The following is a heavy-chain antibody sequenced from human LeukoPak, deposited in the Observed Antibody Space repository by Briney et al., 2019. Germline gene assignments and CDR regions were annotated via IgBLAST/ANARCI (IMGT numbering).Heavy chain of an antibody. Sequence: PGRALILSCAASGFTCDDYAMHGVRQAPGKGLECVSFISGDGDTTFYTDSVKGRFTISRDNSKNSLSLQMNSLKTEDTALYYCAKGSRLGEISLYRPFDYWGQGILITVSS. J-gene: IGHJ4*02. CDR1: GFTCDDYA. CDR2: ISGDGDTT. D-gene: IGHD3-16*02. V-gene: IGHV3-43*02. CDR3: AKGSRLGEISLYRPFDY.